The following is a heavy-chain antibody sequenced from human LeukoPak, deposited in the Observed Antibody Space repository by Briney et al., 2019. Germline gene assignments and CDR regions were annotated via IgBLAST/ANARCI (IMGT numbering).Heavy chain of an antibody. V-gene: IGHV1-18*01. CDR2: ISAYNGNT. D-gene: IGHD3-10*01. CDR3: ARDSVDGSGTYYSDSPDY. Sequence: ASVKVSCKASGYTFNSYGISWVRQAPGQGLEWMGWISAYNGNTEYAQSLRGRVTMTTDTSTTTGYMELRSLRSDDTAVYYCARDSVDGSGTYYSDSPDYWGQGTLVTISS. J-gene: IGHJ4*02. CDR1: GYTFNSYG.